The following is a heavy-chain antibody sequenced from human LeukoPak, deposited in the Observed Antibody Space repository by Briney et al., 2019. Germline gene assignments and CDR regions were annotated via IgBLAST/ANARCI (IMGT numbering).Heavy chain of an antibody. CDR1: GYSFTSYW. CDR3: ATAILRRCSSTSCYKRDDAFDI. CDR2: IYPGDSDT. J-gene: IGHJ3*02. D-gene: IGHD2-2*02. Sequence: GESLKISRKGSGYSFTSYWIGWVRQMPGKGLEWMGIIYPGDSDTRYSPSFQGQVTISADKSISTAYLQWSSLKASDTAMYYCATAILRRCSSTSCYKRDDAFDIWGQGTMVTVSS. V-gene: IGHV5-51*01.